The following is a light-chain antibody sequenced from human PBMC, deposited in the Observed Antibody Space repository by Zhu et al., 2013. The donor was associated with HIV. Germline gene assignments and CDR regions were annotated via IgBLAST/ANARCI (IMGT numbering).Light chain of an antibody. J-gene: IGKJ4*01. CDR2: DAS. Sequence: DIQMTQSPSTLSASVGDRVTITCRASQSISSWLAWYQQKPGKAPKLLIYDASNLETGVPSRFRGSGSGTEFTLTISSLHPDDFATYYCQQLNSYPLTFGAGTKVEIK. CDR3: QQLNSYPLT. V-gene: IGKV1-5*01. CDR1: QSISSW.